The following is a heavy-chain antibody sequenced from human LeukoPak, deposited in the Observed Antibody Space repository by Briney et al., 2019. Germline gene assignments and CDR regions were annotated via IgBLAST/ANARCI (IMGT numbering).Heavy chain of an antibody. J-gene: IGHJ4*02. V-gene: IGHV3-53*01. D-gene: IGHD1-26*01. CDR1: GFTVSSNY. CDR2: VYSNGNT. Sequence: GGSLRLSCVASGFTVSSNYMTWVRQAPGKGLEWVSVVYSNGNTYYADSVKGRFTVSRDNSKNTLYLQMHSLRADDTAVYYCARDQRGSGSYYRDYFDFWGQGTLVTVSS. CDR3: ARDQRGSGSYYRDYFDF.